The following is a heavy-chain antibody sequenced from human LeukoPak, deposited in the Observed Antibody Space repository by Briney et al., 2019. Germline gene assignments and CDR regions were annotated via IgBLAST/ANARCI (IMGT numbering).Heavy chain of an antibody. CDR1: GYXFTGYY. J-gene: IGHJ4*02. Sequence: ASVKVSCKASGYXFTGYYIHWVRQAPGQGLEWMGWINPDTGSTSYAQRFQGRVTMTRDTSISTAYMELIRLTSDDTAVYYCARGGEVCSSTSCYRGHEYWGQGTLVTVSS. CDR2: INPDTGST. V-gene: IGHV1-2*02. D-gene: IGHD2-2*01. CDR3: ARGGEVCSSTSCYRGHEY.